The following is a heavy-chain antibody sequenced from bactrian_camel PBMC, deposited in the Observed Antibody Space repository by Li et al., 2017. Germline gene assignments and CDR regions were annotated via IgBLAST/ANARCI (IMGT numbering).Heavy chain of an antibody. CDR1: GYIFSTSG. CDR2: ISGRGTT. D-gene: IGHD2*01. V-gene: IGHV3S53*01. Sequence: VQLVESGGGSVQAGGSLKLSCAASGYIFSTSGCGMGWYRQALGKERALVSGISGRGTTSYADAVKGRFTISRDNHKNMLYLQMNMLKIEDTAVYYCAAGCPNYNPRLPMSSDSFRDYWGQGTQVTVS. CDR3: AAGCPNYNPRLPMSSDSFRDY. J-gene: IGHJ4*01.